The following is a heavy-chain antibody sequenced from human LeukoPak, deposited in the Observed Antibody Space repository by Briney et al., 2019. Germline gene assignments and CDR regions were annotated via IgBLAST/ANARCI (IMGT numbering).Heavy chain of an antibody. CDR1: GFTFISYG. CDR3: ARDLSRVMDY. J-gene: IGHJ4*02. V-gene: IGHV3-30*03. D-gene: IGHD3-16*01. Sequence: GGSLRLSCAASGFTFISYGMHWVRQAPGKGLEWVAVISYDGSNKYYADSVKGRFTISRDNSKNTLYLQMNSLRSEDTAVYYCARDLSRVMDYWGQGTLVTVSS. CDR2: ISYDGSNK.